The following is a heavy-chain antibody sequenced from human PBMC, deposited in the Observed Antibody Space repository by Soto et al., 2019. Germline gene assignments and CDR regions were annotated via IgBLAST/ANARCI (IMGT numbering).Heavy chain of an antibody. CDR3: AKDPPSGSDY. J-gene: IGHJ4*02. V-gene: IGHV3-23*01. CDR2: ITGSGGSS. Sequence: EVQVLESGGGLVQRGGSLRLSCAASGFTFSRYAMTWVRQAPGKGLEWVSTITGSGGSSYYADSVKGRFTVSRDNSKNKLYLQMTSLSAEDTAVYYCAKDPPSGSDYWGQGTLVTVSS. D-gene: IGHD1-26*01. CDR1: GFTFSRYA.